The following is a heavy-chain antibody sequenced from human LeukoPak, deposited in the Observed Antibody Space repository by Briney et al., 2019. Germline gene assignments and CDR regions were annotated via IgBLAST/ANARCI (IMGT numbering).Heavy chain of an antibody. CDR3: ARDQVVGYSSGWRAPFDY. Sequence: SQTLSLTCAISGDSVSSNSAAWNWIRQSPSRGLEWLGRTYYRSKWYNDYAESVKSRITINPDTSKNQFSLQLNSVTPEDTAVYYCARDQVVGYSSGWRAPFDYWGQGTLVTVSS. J-gene: IGHJ4*02. D-gene: IGHD6-19*01. V-gene: IGHV6-1*01. CDR2: TYYRSKWYN. CDR1: GDSVSSNSAA.